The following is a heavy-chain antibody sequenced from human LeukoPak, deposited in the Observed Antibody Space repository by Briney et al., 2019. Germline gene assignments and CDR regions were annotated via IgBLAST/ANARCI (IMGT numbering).Heavy chain of an antibody. V-gene: IGHV4-59*08. CDR2: IYYSGTT. Sequence: PAETLSLTRAVSGVSISSYYWSWVRQPPGKGLEWIGYIYYSGTTTYNPSLKSRVTMSVDTSKNQFSLKLSSMTAADTAVYYCARYNAYDFKFDYWGQGTLVTVSS. CDR1: GVSISSYY. D-gene: IGHD5-12*01. J-gene: IGHJ4*02. CDR3: ARYNAYDFKFDY.